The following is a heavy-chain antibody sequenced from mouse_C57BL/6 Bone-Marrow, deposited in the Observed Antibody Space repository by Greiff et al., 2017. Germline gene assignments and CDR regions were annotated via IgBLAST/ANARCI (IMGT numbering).Heavy chain of an antibody. V-gene: IGHV5-6*01. Sequence: EVQRVESGGDLVKPGGSLKLSCAASGFTFSSYGMSWVRQTPDKRLEWVATISSGGSYTYYPDSVKGRFTISRDNAKNTLYLQMSSLKSEDTAMYYCARPHSYGSSFAYWGQGTLGTVSA. J-gene: IGHJ3*01. D-gene: IGHD1-1*01. CDR2: ISSGGSYT. CDR3: ARPHSYGSSFAY. CDR1: GFTFSSYG.